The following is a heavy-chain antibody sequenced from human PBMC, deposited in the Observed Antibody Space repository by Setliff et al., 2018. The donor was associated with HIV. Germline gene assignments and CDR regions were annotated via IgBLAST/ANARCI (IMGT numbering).Heavy chain of an antibody. J-gene: IGHJ4*02. V-gene: IGHV3-74*01. CDR1: GLTFSNYW. Sequence: PGESLKISCAASGLTFSNYWMHWVRQAPGKGLEWVSRIDSDGSDTNYADSVRGRFTISRDNAKNTVYLQLTSLRAEDTAVYYCARGPQYNFWGGYLGLWGQGTLVTVYS. D-gene: IGHD3-3*01. CDR2: IDSDGSDT. CDR3: ARGPQYNFWGGYLGL.